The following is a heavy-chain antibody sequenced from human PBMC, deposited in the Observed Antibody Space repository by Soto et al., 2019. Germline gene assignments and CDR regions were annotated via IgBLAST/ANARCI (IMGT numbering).Heavy chain of an antibody. CDR2: IYPGDSDT. D-gene: IGHD5-12*01. V-gene: IGHV5-51*01. CDR1: GYSFTSYW. CDR3: ARLGSVYDLGPLYYGMDV. J-gene: IGHJ6*02. Sequence: PGESLKISCKGSGYSFTSYWIGWVRQMPGKGLEWMGIIYPGDSDTRYSPSFQGQVTISADKSISTAYLQWSSLKASDTAMYYCARLGSVYDLGPLYYGMDVWGQGTTVTVSS.